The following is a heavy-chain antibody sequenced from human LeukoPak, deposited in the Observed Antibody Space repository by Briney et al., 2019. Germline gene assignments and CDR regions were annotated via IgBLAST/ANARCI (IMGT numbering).Heavy chain of an antibody. D-gene: IGHD5-12*01. Sequence: TSETLSLTCTVSGASTSHFYRNWIRQPPGKGLEWIGYMHNSGSSKHSPSLKSRVTISIDTSKNQFSLQLTSVTAADTAIYYCARSAEWLRNAFDIWGQGTMVSVSS. CDR3: ARSAEWLRNAFDI. CDR2: MHNSGSS. CDR1: GASTSHFY. J-gene: IGHJ3*02. V-gene: IGHV4-59*01.